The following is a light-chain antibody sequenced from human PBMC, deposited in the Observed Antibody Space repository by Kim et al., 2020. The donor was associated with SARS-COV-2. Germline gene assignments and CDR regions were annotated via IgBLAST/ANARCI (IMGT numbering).Light chain of an antibody. CDR2: GKN. CDR1: SLRSYY. V-gene: IGLV3-19*01. Sequence: VALGKTVRITCQGDSLRSYYASWYQKKPGQAPVLVIYGKNNRPSGIPDRFSGSSSGNTASLTITGDQAEDEADYYCNSRDSSDHVVFGGGTKLTVL. CDR3: NSRDSSDHVV. J-gene: IGLJ2*01.